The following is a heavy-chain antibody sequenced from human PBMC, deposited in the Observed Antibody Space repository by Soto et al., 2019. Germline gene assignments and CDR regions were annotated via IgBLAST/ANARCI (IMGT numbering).Heavy chain of an antibody. CDR1: GGTFGNSA. J-gene: IGHJ6*02. Sequence: QVQLVQSGAEVKKPGSSVTVSCKASGGTFGNSAISWVRQAPGQGLEWMGGIIPIFSTPDYAQKFQGIITITADDSTTTAYTELTSLKSEDTAVYYCARDKDRQQLGGNYYYGIDVWGQGTTVTVSS. CDR3: ARDKDRQQLGGNYYYGIDV. D-gene: IGHD2-15*01. V-gene: IGHV1-69*12. CDR2: IIPIFSTP.